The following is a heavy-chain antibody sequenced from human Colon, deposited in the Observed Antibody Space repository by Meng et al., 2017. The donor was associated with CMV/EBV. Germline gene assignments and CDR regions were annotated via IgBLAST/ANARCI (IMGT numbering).Heavy chain of an antibody. CDR3: GRRGLLVAHY. CDR2: IYHAGAT. CDR1: GDSVTNKEYY. D-gene: IGHD3-16*01. J-gene: IGHJ4*02. V-gene: IGHV4-39*01. Sequence: CIVSGDSVTNKEYYWVWIRRPRGRGLEWLGSIYHAGATYCNPSLRSRVTVTADSSKNQFSLRLNSVTAADTTVYSCGRRGLLVAHYWSQGTLVTVSS.